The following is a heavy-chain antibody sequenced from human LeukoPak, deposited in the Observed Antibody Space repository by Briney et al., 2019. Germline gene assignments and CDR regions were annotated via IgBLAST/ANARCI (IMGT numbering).Heavy chain of an antibody. J-gene: IGHJ4*02. CDR1: GGSISSGDYY. CDR3: ARECSQALDY. D-gene: IGHD2-15*01. V-gene: IGHV4-30-4*01. Sequence: SETLSLTCTVSGGSISSGDYYWSWIRQPPGKGLEWIGYIYYSGSTYYNPSLQSRVTISVDRSKDQFSLNLNSVTAADTAVYYCARECSQALDYWGQGTLVTVSS. CDR2: IYYSGST.